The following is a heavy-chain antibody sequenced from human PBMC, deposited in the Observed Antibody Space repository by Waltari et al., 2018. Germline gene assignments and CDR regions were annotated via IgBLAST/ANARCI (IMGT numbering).Heavy chain of an antibody. J-gene: IGHJ4*02. CDR1: GYSISSGYY. CDR2: IYHSGST. CDR3: ARREVAGGNPSLFDY. V-gene: IGHV4-38-2*01. Sequence: QVQLQESGPGLVKPSETLSLTCAVSGYSISSGYYWGWIRQPPGKGLEWIGSIYHSGSTYYNPSLKSRVTISVDTSKNQFSLKLSSVTAADMAVYYCARREVAGGNPSLFDYWGQGTLVTVSS. D-gene: IGHD6-19*01.